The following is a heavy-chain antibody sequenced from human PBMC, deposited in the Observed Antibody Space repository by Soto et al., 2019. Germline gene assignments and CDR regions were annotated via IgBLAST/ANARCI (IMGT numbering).Heavy chain of an antibody. CDR3: ARENYYPPLPGGFDY. J-gene: IGHJ4*02. D-gene: IGHD1-26*01. V-gene: IGHV3-33*01. Sequence: PGGSLRLSCAASGFTFSSYGMHWVRQAPGKGLEWVAVIWYDGSNKYYADSVRGRFTISRDNSKNTLYLQMNSLRAEDTAVYYCARENYYPPLPGGFDYWGQGTLVTVSS. CDR1: GFTFSSYG. CDR2: IWYDGSNK.